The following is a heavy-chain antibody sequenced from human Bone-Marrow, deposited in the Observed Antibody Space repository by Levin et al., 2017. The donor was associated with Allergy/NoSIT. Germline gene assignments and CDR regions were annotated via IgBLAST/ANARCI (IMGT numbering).Heavy chain of an antibody. V-gene: IGHV4-61*02. CDR3: ASGFTYGYDY. CDR1: GGSVSSGSYF. Sequence: SCTVSGGSVSSGSYFWSWIRQPAGKGLEWIGRIYTGGSAYYAPTLKSRVTMSVDTSNNQFSLKLSSVTAADTAVYFCASGFTYGYDYWGQGTLVTVSS. J-gene: IGHJ4*02. D-gene: IGHD5-18*01. CDR2: IYTGGSA.